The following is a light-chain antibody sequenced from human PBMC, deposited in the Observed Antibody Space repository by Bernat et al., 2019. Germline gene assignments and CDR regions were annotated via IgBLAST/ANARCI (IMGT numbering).Light chain of an antibody. CDR2: GAS. J-gene: IGKJ2*03. V-gene: IGKV3D-15*01. Sequence: EIVMTQSPATLSLSPGERATLSCRASQSVSSRLAWYQQKPGQAPRLLIYGASSRATGIPDKFSGSGSGTDFTLTITSLEPEDVGVYYCQQDYSWPIYSFGRGTKVEIK. CDR1: QSVSSR. CDR3: QQDYSWPIYS.